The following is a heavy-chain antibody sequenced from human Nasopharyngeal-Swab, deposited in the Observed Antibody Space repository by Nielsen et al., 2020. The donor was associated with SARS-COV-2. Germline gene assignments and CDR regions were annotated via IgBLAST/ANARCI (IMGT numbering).Heavy chain of an antibody. V-gene: IGHV3-30-3*01. CDR2: ISDDGNNK. J-gene: IGHJ4*02. CDR3: ARDWRDDYDVLTGHYNLGDH. CDR1: GFTFSRYA. D-gene: IGHD3-9*01. Sequence: GGSLRLSCAASGFTFSRYAMHWVRQAPGKGLEWVAVISDDGNNKYYADSVKGRFTISRDNSKNTLYLHMASLRAEDTAVYFCARDWRDDYDVLTGHYNLGDHWGQGTLVTVSS.